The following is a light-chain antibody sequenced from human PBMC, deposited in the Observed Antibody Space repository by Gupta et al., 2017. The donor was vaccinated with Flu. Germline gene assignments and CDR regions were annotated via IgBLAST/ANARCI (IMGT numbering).Light chain of an antibody. CDR1: SSNIGNNY. CDR2: DNN. J-gene: IGLJ7*01. Sequence: QSVLTQPPSVSAAPGQKVTISCSGSSSNIGNNYVSWYQQLPGTTPKLLIYDNNKRPSGIPDRFSGSKSGTSATLGITGLQTGGEADYYCGTWDSRLSAAVFGGGTQLTVL. V-gene: IGLV1-51*01. CDR3: GTWDSRLSAAV.